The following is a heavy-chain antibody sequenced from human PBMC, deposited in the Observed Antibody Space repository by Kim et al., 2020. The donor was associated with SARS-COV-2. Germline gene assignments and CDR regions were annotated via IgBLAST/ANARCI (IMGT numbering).Heavy chain of an antibody. J-gene: IGHJ6*03. CDR2: IGTAGDT. Sequence: GGSLRLSCAASGFTFSSYDMHWVRQATGKGLEWVSAIGTAGDTYYPGSVKGRFTISRENAKNSLYLQMNSLRAGDTAVYYCARAGYYYGSGSYYNYYYMDVLGKGTTVTVSS. CDR3: ARAGYYYGSGSYYNYYYMDV. V-gene: IGHV3-13*01. D-gene: IGHD3-10*01. CDR1: GFTFSSYD.